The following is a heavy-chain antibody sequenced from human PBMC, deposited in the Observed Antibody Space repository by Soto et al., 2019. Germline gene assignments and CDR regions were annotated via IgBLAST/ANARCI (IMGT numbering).Heavy chain of an antibody. Sequence: QVQLVQSGDEVKKPGASVKVSCKASGYIFVNYGIAWVRQAPGQGLEWMGWISPYTGNTHSATKVQGRLTMTTDTSMSTASMDLGSLTSDDTAVYYCVMVDNYVTPTPQDVWGQGTTVTVSS. CDR3: VMVDNYVTPTPQDV. V-gene: IGHV1-18*01. CDR1: GYIFVNYG. CDR2: ISPYTGNT. J-gene: IGHJ6*02. D-gene: IGHD3-16*01.